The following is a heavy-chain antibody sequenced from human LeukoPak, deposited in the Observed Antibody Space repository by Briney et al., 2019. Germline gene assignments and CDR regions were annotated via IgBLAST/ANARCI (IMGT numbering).Heavy chain of an antibody. CDR3: ARAPMTTVTIDY. J-gene: IGHJ4*02. CDR2: IWYDGSNK. D-gene: IGHD4-17*01. Sequence: GGSLRLSCAASGFTFSSYGMHWVRQAPGRGLEWAAVIWYDGSNKYYADSVKGRFTISRDNSKNTLYLQMNSLRAEDTAVYYCARAPMTTVTIDYWGQGTLVTVSS. CDR1: GFTFSSYG. V-gene: IGHV3-33*01.